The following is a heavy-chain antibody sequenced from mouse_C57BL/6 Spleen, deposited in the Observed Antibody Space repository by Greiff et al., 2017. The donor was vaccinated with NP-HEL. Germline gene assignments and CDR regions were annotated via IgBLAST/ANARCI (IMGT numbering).Heavy chain of an antibody. CDR2: IWSGGSA. CDR3: AKEGGGNDAMDY. D-gene: IGHD1-1*02. V-gene: IGHV2-4*01. CDR1: GFSFTSYG. J-gene: IGHJ4*01. Sequence: VQLQQSGPGLVQPSQTLSLTCTVSGFSFTSYGVHWVRQPPGKGLEWLGVIWSGGSADYNAAGIYRLSINKDNYKSQVFIKMNRLQADDTAIYYCAKEGGGNDAMDYWGKGTSVTVAA.